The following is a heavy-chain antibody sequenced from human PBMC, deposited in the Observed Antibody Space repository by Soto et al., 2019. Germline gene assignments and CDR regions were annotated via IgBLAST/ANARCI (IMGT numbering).Heavy chain of an antibody. D-gene: IGHD3-22*01. CDR2: ISYDGSNK. CDR1: GFTFSSYG. CDR3: AHYGSSGPPDH. J-gene: IGHJ4*02. Sequence: PGGSLRLSCAASGFTFSSYGMHWVRQAPGKGLEWVAVISYDGSNKYYADSVKGRFTISRDNSKNTLYLQMNSLRAEDTAVYYCAHYGSSGPPDHWGQGTLVTVSS. V-gene: IGHV3-30*03.